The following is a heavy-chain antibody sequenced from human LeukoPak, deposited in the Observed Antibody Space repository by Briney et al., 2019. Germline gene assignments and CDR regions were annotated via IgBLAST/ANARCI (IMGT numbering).Heavy chain of an antibody. D-gene: IGHD1-26*01. CDR2: IKNKTNGGIT. Sequence: GGSLRLSCAASGFTLSNAYMSWVRQAPGKGLQWVGRIKNKTNGGITDYAAPVKGRFTISRDDSKNTLYLQMNSLKTEDTAVYYCTTTIVGVTTWFDPWGQGTLLTVSS. V-gene: IGHV3-15*01. CDR3: TTTIVGVTTWFDP. J-gene: IGHJ5*02. CDR1: GFTLSNAY.